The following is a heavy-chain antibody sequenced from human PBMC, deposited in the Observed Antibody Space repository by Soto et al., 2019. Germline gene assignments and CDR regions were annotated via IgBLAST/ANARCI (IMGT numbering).Heavy chain of an antibody. CDR2: ISYSGNA. V-gene: IGHV4-59*01. CDR1: GGSINCYY. Sequence: SETLSLTCTVSGGSINCYYWSWIRQPPGKGLEWIGYISYSGNANYTPSLKSRVFMSIDASKNQISLNLTSATAADTAVYYCARGVGSSPPRYWGQGTLVTVSS. J-gene: IGHJ4*02. D-gene: IGHD1-26*01. CDR3: ARGVGSSPPRY.